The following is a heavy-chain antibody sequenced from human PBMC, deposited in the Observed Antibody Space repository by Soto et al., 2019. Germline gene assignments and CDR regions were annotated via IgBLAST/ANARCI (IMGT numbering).Heavy chain of an antibody. CDR3: ARVGQWLDRQGDYYYGMDV. D-gene: IGHD6-19*01. Sequence: QVQLVQSGAEVKKPGSSVKVSCKASGGTFSSYAISWVRQAPGQGLEWMGGIIPIFGTANYAQKFQGRVTITADESKSTAYMELSSLRFEDTAVYYCARVGQWLDRQGDYYYGMDVWGQGTTVTVSS. V-gene: IGHV1-69*12. J-gene: IGHJ6*02. CDR1: GGTFSSYA. CDR2: IIPIFGTA.